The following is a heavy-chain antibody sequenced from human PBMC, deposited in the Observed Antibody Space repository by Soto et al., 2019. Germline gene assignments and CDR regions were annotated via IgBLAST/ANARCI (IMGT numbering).Heavy chain of an antibody. D-gene: IGHD2-21*01. J-gene: IGHJ6*02. Sequence: PGGSLRLSCAASGFTFSSYGMHWVRQAPGKGLEWVAVIWYDGSNKYYADSVKGRFTISRDNAKNSLFLQMNSLRAEDTALYYCARGHSIFYGMDVWGQGTTVTVSS. CDR3: ARGHSIFYGMDV. V-gene: IGHV3-33*03. CDR1: GFTFSSYG. CDR2: IWYDGSNK.